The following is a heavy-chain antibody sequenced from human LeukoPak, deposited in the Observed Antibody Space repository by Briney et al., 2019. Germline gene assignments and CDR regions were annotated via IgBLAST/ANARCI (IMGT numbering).Heavy chain of an antibody. Sequence: GGSLRLSCAASGFTFSSYGMHWVRQAPGKGLEWVAFIRYDGSNKYYADSVKGRFTISRDNSKNTLYLQMNSLRAEDTALYYCAKDTVTRLNHAFDIWGQGTMVTVPS. CDR2: IRYDGSNK. CDR1: GFTFSSYG. V-gene: IGHV3-30*02. CDR3: AKDTVTRLNHAFDI. D-gene: IGHD4-17*01. J-gene: IGHJ3*02.